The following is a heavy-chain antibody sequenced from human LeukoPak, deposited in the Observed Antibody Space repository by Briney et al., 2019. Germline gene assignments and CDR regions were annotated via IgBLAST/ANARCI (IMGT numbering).Heavy chain of an antibody. CDR3: ARDTVLRWIIDY. CDR1: GYTFTGYY. V-gene: IGHV1-2*02. Sequence: VKVSCKASGYTFTGYYMHWVRQAPGQGLEWMGWINPNSGGTNYAQKFQGRVTMTRDTSISTAYMELSRLRSDDTAVYYCARDTVLRWIIDYWGQGTLVTVSS. J-gene: IGHJ4*02. CDR2: INPNSGGT. D-gene: IGHD4-23*01.